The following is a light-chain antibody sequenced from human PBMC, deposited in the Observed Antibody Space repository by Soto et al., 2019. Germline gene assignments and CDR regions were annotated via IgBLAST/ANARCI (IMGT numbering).Light chain of an antibody. Sequence: PGESATLSSRATRSVSGYLAWYQQKPGKAPRLLIYDASSRPTDIPARFSGSGAGTDFTLTISSLEPEDFALYYCQQRNNGPSTFGQGTRLDIK. J-gene: IGKJ5*01. CDR1: RSVSGY. V-gene: IGKV3-11*01. CDR2: DAS. CDR3: QQRNNGPST.